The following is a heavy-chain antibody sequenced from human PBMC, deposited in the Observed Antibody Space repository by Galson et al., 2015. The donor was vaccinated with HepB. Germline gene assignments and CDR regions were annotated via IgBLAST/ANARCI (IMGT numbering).Heavy chain of an antibody. Sequence: SVKVSCKASGGTFSSYAISWVRQAPGQGLEWMGGIIPIFGTANYAQKFQGRVTITADESTSTAYMELSSLRSEDTAVYYCARDRPILGYCSGGSCYNWFDPWGQGTLVTVSS. D-gene: IGHD2-15*01. CDR2: IIPIFGTA. CDR3: ARDRPILGYCSGGSCYNWFDP. CDR1: GGTFSSYA. J-gene: IGHJ5*02. V-gene: IGHV1-69*13.